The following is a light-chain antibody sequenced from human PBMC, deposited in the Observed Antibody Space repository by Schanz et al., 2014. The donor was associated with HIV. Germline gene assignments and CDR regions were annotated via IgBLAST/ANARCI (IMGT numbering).Light chain of an antibody. Sequence: QSVLTQPPSVSGAPGQRITISCTGSSSTIGAGYDVHWYQQVPGTAPKLLIYENNHRPSGVPDRISGSRSATSASLAITGLQAEDEADYFCQSYDSSLSGSVFGGGTQLTVL. V-gene: IGLV1-40*01. CDR3: QSYDSSLSGSV. J-gene: IGLJ2*01. CDR1: SSTIGAGYD. CDR2: ENN.